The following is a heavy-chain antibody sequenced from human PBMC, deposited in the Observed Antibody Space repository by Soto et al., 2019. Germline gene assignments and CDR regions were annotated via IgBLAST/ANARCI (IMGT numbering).Heavy chain of an antibody. CDR1: GGSISSGGYY. CDR2: IYYSGST. J-gene: IGHJ6*02. D-gene: IGHD3-10*01. CDR3: ARLWFGELWNYYYYGMDV. Sequence: PSETLSLTCTVSGGSISSGGYYWSWIRQHPGKGLEWIGYIYYSGSTYYNPSLKSRVTISVDTSKNQISLKLSYVTAADTAVYYFARLWFGELWNYYYYGMDVWGQGTTVTVSS. V-gene: IGHV4-31*03.